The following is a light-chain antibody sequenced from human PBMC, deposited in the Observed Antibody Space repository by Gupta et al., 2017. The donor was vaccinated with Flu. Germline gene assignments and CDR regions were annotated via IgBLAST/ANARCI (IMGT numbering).Light chain of an antibody. CDR1: QRFDKSY. CDR2: AAS. J-gene: IGKJ1*01. CDR3: HQFGRSPPWT. V-gene: IGKV3-20*01. Sequence: LSLSPGDTATLACRSSQRFDKSYLGWYQHKPGQAPRLLIYAASRRATGTPDRFSGSGSGTDFTLTITRLEPEDFAVYYCHQFGRSPPWTFGQGTKVEIK.